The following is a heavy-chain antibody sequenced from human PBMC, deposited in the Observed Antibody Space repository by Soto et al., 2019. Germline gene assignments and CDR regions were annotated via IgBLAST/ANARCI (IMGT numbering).Heavy chain of an antibody. CDR3: ARELQELSSSWSFDY. D-gene: IGHD6-13*01. J-gene: IGHJ4*02. CDR1: GFTFSSYA. V-gene: IGHV3-30-3*01. Sequence: QVQLVESGGGVVQPGRSLRLSCAASGFTFSSYAMHWVRQAPGKGLEWVAVISYDGSNKYYADSVKGRFTISRDNSKNTLYLQMNSRRAEDTAVYYCARELQELSSSWSFDYWGQGTLVTVSS. CDR2: ISYDGSNK.